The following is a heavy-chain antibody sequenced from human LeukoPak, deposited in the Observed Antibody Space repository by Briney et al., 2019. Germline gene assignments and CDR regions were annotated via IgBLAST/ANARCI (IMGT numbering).Heavy chain of an antibody. V-gene: IGHV4-59*01. CDR1: GGSISSYY. D-gene: IGHD4-17*01. CDR3: TVTSLYYFDY. J-gene: IGHJ4*02. CDR2: IYYSGST. Sequence: PSETLSLTCTVSGGSISSYYWSWIRQPPGKGLEWIGYIYYSGSTNYNPSLKSRVTISVDTSKNQFSLKLSSVTAADTAVYYCTVTSLYYFDYWGQGTLVTVSS.